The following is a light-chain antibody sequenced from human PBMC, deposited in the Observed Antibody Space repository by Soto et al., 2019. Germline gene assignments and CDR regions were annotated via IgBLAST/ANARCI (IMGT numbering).Light chain of an antibody. J-gene: IGKJ4*01. CDR1: QSVGSSY. V-gene: IGKV3-20*01. Sequence: EVVLTQSPGTLSLSPGERATLSCRASQSVGSSYLAWYQQKPGQAPRVLIYGTSSRATGIPDRFSGSGSGTDFTLTINSLQSEDFAVYYCQRYNNWPRTFGGGTKVDIK. CDR3: QRYNNWPRT. CDR2: GTS.